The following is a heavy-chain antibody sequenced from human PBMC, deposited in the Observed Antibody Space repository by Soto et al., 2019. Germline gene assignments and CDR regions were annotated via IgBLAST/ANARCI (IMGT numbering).Heavy chain of an antibody. V-gene: IGHV4-34*01. Sequence: LSLTCAVYGGSFSGYYWSWIRQPPGKGLEWIGEINHSGSTNYNPSLKSRVTISVDTSKNQFSLKLSSVTAADTAVYYCARDRYCSSTKCIDCWGQGTLVTVSS. J-gene: IGHJ4*02. CDR3: ARDRYCSSTKCIDC. CDR1: GGSFSGYY. CDR2: INHSGST. D-gene: IGHD2-2*01.